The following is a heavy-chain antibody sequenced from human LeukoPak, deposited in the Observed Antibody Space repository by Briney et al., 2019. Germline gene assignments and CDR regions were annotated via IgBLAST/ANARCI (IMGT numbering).Heavy chain of an antibody. CDR3: ARVFLRGTTPDFDH. CDR2: INPSGGST. D-gene: IGHD1-14*01. CDR1: GYTFTSYG. J-gene: IGHJ4*02. Sequence: ASVKVSCKASGYTFTSYGISWVRQAPGQGLEWMGIINPSGGSTSYAQKFQGRVTMTRDTSTSTVYMELSSLRSEDTAVYYCARVFLRGTTPDFDHWGQGTLVTVSS. V-gene: IGHV1-46*01.